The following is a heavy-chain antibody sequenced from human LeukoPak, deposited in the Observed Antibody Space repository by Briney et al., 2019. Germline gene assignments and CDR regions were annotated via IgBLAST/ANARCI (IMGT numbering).Heavy chain of an antibody. D-gene: IGHD3-3*01. V-gene: IGHV1-2*02. Sequence: ASVKVSCKASGYTFTGYYMHWVRQAPGQGLEWMGWINPNSGGTNYAQKFQGRVTMTRDTSISTAYMELSRLRSDDTAVYYCARGRYDFWSGYYGIWFDPWGQGTLVTVSS. CDR1: GYTFTGYY. J-gene: IGHJ5*02. CDR2: INPNSGGT. CDR3: ARGRYDFWSGYYGIWFDP.